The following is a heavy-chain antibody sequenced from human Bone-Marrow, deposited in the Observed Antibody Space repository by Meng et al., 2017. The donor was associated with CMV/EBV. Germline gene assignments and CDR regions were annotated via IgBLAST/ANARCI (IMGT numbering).Heavy chain of an antibody. CDR2: INPNSGGT. Sequence: ASVKVSCKASGYTFTGYYMHWVRQAPGQGLEWTGWINPNSGGTNYAQKFQGRVTMTRDTSISTAYMELSRLRSDDTAVYYCARGRAALRGGYHYYYYGMDVWGQGTTVTVSS. D-gene: IGHD6-6*01. J-gene: IGHJ6*02. CDR3: ARGRAALRGGYHYYYYGMDV. CDR1: GYTFTGYY. V-gene: IGHV1-2*02.